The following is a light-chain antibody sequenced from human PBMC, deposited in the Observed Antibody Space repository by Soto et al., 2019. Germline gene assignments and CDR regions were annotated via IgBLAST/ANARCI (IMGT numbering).Light chain of an antibody. CDR1: QTVGSN. V-gene: IGKV3D-15*01. J-gene: IGKJ5*01. Sequence: EIVLTQSPDTLSVSPGERATLSCRASQTVGSNLAWYQQKPGQAPRLLIYGASTRASDTPARFSGSGSVTEFALTISSLQSEDFAVYYCQQYNNWLITFGQGTRLENK. CDR3: QQYNNWLIT. CDR2: GAS.